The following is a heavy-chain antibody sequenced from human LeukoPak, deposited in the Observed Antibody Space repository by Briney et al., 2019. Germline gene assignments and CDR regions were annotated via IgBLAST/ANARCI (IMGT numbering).Heavy chain of an antibody. CDR1: GFTFRSYW. J-gene: IGHJ4*02. D-gene: IGHD1-26*01. V-gene: IGHV3-74*01. CDR3: ARLSGNYQNYFDS. Sequence: PGGSLRLSCAASGFTFRSYWMHWVRQAPGKGLVWISRINTDGSNTDYADSVKGRFTVSRDDAKNTLYLQMSSLRVEDTAVYYCARLSGNYQNYFDSWSQGTLVTVSS. CDR2: INTDGSNT.